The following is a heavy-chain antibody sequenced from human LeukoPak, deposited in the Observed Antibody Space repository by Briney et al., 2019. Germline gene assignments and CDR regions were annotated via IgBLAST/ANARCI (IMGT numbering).Heavy chain of an antibody. Sequence: SETLPLTCTVSGGSISSGSYYWSWIRQPAGKGLEWIGRIYTSGSTNYNPSLKSRVTISVDTSKNQFSLKLSSVTAADTAVYYCARAPLENNWFDPWGQGTLVTVSS. CDR3: ARAPLENNWFDP. CDR2: IYTSGST. D-gene: IGHD5-24*01. CDR1: GGSISSGSYY. V-gene: IGHV4-61*02. J-gene: IGHJ5*02.